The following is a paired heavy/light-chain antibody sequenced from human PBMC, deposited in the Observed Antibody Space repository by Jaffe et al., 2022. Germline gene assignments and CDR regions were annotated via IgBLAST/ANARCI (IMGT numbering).Heavy chain of an antibody. CDR3: ARIFAIGYTYGFYFDY. D-gene: IGHD5-18*01. CDR2: IYDTGST. J-gene: IGHJ4*02. V-gene: IGHV4-38-2*01. Sequence: QVRLQESGPGLVKPSETLSLTCAVSTYSISSGHYWGWIRQPPGKGLEWIGSIYDTGSTYYNPSLRSRVTISVDTSKKHFSLKLRSVTAADTAIYYCARIFAIGYTYGFYFDYWGQGNLVTVSS. CDR1: TYSISSGHY.
Light chain of an antibody. Sequence: QSVLTQPPSVSAAPGQKVTISCSGRTSNIGNNDVSWYQQFPGTAPKLLIYDNNRRPSGIPDRFSGSKSGTSATLGITELQTGDEADYYCGTWDDSLSSGVFGGGTTLTVL. V-gene: IGLV1-51*01. CDR1: TSNIGNND. CDR2: DNN. CDR3: GTWDDSLSSGV. J-gene: IGLJ3*02.